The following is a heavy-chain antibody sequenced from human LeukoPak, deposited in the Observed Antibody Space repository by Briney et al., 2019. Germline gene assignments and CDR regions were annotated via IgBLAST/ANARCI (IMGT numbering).Heavy chain of an antibody. V-gene: IGHV4-59*08. Sequence: SETLSLTCTLSGGSISSYHWSWSRHPPGKGLEWIGYISNSGGTNYNPSLKSRVTISEDTSKNHFALNVSSVTAADTAVYYCAIYCTVGSCLDYWGQGTLVTVSS. J-gene: IGHJ4*02. CDR2: ISNSGGT. CDR3: AIYCTVGSCLDY. D-gene: IGHD2-15*01. CDR1: GGSISSYH.